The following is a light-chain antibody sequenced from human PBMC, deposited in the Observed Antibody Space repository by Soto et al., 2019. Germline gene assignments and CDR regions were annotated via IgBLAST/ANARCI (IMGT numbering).Light chain of an antibody. V-gene: IGLV2-23*01. CDR3: CSYAGSSTV. CDR2: EGS. J-gene: IGLJ1*01. Sequence: QSVLTQPASVSGSPGQXITISCTGTSSDVGSYNLVSWYQQHPGKAPKLMIYEGSKRPSGVSNRFSGSKSGNTASLTISGLQAEDEADYYCCSYAGSSTVFGTGTKVTVL. CDR1: SSDVGSYNL.